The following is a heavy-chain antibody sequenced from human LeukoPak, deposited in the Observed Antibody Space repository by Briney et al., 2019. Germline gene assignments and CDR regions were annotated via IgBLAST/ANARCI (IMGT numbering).Heavy chain of an antibody. Sequence: KVGESLKISCKGSGYTFTSNWIAWVRQMPGKGLEWMGIIYPGDSDTRYGPSFQGQVTISVDKSISTAYLQWSSLKASDSAMYYCAREGTTGGYYDYWGQGPRSPSPQ. V-gene: IGHV5-51*01. D-gene: IGHD1-7*01. CDR2: IYPGDSDT. CDR3: AREGTTGGYYDY. J-gene: IGHJ4*03. CDR1: GYTFTSNW.